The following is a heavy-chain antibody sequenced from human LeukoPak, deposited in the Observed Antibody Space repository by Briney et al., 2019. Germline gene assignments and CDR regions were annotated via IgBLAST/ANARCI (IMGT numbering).Heavy chain of an antibody. J-gene: IGHJ6*02. Sequence: GSLRLSCAASGFTVSSNYMSWVRQAPGKGLEWVSVIYSGGSTYYADSVKGRFTISRDNSKNTLYLQMNSLRAEDTAVYYCARDRVLAAAGTAGYYYYGMDVWGQGTTVTVSS. CDR3: ARDRVLAAAGTAGYYYYGMDV. V-gene: IGHV3-53*01. CDR1: GFTVSSNY. D-gene: IGHD6-13*01. CDR2: IYSGGST.